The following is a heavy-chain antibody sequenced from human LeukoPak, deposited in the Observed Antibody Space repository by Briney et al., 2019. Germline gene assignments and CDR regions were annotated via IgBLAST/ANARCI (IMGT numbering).Heavy chain of an antibody. CDR3: ARTYSSSWSAWHY. D-gene: IGHD6-13*01. CDR1: GGSISSGSYF. J-gene: IGHJ4*02. CDR2: MYIGGST. Sequence: PSETLPLTCTVSGGSISSGSYFWSWIRQPAGKGLEWIGRMYIGGSTNYNPSLKSRVSISVDTSKNQFSLKMSPVTAADTAVYYCARTYSSSWSAWHYWGQGTLVTVSS. V-gene: IGHV4-61*02.